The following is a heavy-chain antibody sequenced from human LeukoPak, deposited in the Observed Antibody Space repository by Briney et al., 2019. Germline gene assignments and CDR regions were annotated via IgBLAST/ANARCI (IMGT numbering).Heavy chain of an antibody. CDR2: ISYDGSNK. D-gene: IGHD3-9*01. Sequence: PGRSLRLSCAASGFTFSSYGMHWVRQAPGKGLEWVAVISYDGSNKYYADSVKGRFTISRDNSKNTLYLQMNSLRAEDTAVYYCAKDQYDILTGEYFQHWGQGTLVTVSS. CDR1: GFTFSSYG. J-gene: IGHJ1*01. CDR3: AKDQYDILTGEYFQH. V-gene: IGHV3-30*18.